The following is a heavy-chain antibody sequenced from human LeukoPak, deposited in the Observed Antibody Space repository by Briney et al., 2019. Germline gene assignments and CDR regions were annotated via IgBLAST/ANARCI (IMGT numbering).Heavy chain of an antibody. J-gene: IGHJ4*02. V-gene: IGHV3-49*04. D-gene: IGHD1-26*01. CDR1: GFTFGDYA. Sequence: GGPLRLSCTASGFTFGDYAMSWVRQAPGKGLEWVGFIRSKAYGRTTEYAASVKGRFTISRDDSKSIAYLQMNSLKTEDTAVYYCTRSSSGSYPETFDYWGQGTLVTVSS. CDR2: IRSKAYGRTT. CDR3: TRSSSGSYPETFDY.